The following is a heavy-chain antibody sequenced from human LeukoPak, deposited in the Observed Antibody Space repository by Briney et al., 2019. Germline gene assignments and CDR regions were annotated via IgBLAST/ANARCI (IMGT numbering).Heavy chain of an antibody. D-gene: IGHD3-10*01. V-gene: IGHV4-59*08. CDR1: GGSISSYY. CDR2: IYYSGST. Sequence: SETLSLTCTVSGGSISSYYWSWIRQPPGKGLEWIGYIYYSGSTNYNPSLKSRVTISVDTSKNQFSLKLGSVTAADTAVYYCARQYYYGLGDVWGQGTTVTVSS. J-gene: IGHJ6*02. CDR3: ARQYYYGLGDV.